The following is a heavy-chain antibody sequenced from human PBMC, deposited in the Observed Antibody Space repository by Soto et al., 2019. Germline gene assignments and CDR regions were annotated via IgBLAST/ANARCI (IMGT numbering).Heavy chain of an antibody. Sequence: PGESLKISCKGSGYSFTSYWISWVRQMPGKGLEWMGRIDPSDSYTNYSPSFQGHVNNSADKSISTAYLQWSSLKASDTTMYYWARHGSLLDLAYFDYWGQGTLVTVSS. J-gene: IGHJ4*02. V-gene: IGHV5-10-1*01. CDR3: ARHGSLLDLAYFDY. CDR2: IDPSDSYT. CDR1: GYSFTSYW. D-gene: IGHD2-15*01.